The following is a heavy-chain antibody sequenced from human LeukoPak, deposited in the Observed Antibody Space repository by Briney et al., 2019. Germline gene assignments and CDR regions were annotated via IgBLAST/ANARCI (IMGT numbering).Heavy chain of an antibody. CDR3: ASSGVVVTARDRSRSLVWPFDY. J-gene: IGHJ4*02. D-gene: IGHD2-21*02. CDR2: ISSSGSTI. CDR1: GFTFSDYY. V-gene: IGHV3-11*01. Sequence: PGGSLRLSCAASGFTFSDYYMSWIRQAPGKGLEWVSYISSSGSTIYYADSVKGRFTISRDNDKNSLYLQMNSLRAEDTAVYYCASSGVVVTARDRSRSLVWPFDYWGQGTLVTVSS.